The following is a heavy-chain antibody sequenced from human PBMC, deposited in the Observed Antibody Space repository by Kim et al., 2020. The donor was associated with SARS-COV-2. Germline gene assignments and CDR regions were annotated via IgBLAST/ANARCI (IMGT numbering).Heavy chain of an antibody. V-gene: IGHV3-33*05. CDR2: ISYDGSNK. D-gene: IGHD3-10*01. CDR3: ARDGSVLLWFGELGYGMDV. CDR1: GFTFSSYG. Sequence: GGSLRLSCAASGFTFSSYGMHWVRQAPGKGLEWVAVISYDGSNKYYADSVKGRFTISRDNSKNTLYLQMNSLRAEDTAVYYCARDGSVLLWFGELGYGMDVWGQGTTVTVSS. J-gene: IGHJ6*02.